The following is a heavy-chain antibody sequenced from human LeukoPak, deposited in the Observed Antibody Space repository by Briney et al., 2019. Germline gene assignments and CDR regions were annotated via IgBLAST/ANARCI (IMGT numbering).Heavy chain of an antibody. D-gene: IGHD1-7*01. Sequence: SETLSLTCTVSGGSISSYCWSWIRQPPGKGLEWIGYIYYSGSTNYNPSLKSRVTISVDTSKNQFSLKLSSVTAADTAVYYCAREGVITRTTIDYAFDIWGQGTMVTVSS. J-gene: IGHJ3*02. CDR3: AREGVITRTTIDYAFDI. CDR2: IYYSGST. CDR1: GGSISSYC. V-gene: IGHV4-59*01.